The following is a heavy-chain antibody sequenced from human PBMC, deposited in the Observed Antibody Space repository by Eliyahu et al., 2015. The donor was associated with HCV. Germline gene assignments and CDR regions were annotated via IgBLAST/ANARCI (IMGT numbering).Heavy chain of an antibody. Sequence: QVQLVESGGGLVKPGGSLXLXCXASGFTFSDYYMTWIRQAPGKGLEXIXYISSSTTYTNYADSVKGRFTISRDNAKNSLYLQMNSLRVEDTTVYYCASSGGGRTGTRDYWGQGTLVTVSS. CDR1: GFTFSDYY. V-gene: IGHV3-11*05. D-gene: IGHD1-7*01. J-gene: IGHJ4*02. CDR2: ISSSTTYT. CDR3: ASSGGGRTGTRDY.